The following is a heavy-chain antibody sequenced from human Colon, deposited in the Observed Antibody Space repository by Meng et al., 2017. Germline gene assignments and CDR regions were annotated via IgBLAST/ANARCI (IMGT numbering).Heavy chain of an antibody. J-gene: IGHJ1*01. CDR1: GESISTSHW. D-gene: IGHD2-21*01. Sequence: QVQLQDSGPGLVKPSGSLSLNCDGSGESISTSHWWSWVRQPPGKGREGIGEISHFAKTNYNPSLKDRVTISMDKSKNQFSLRLTSVTAADTAVYFCAALTLPYCPPTHWGQGTLVTVSS. V-gene: IGHV4-4*02. CDR3: AALTLPYCPPTH. CDR2: ISHFAKT.